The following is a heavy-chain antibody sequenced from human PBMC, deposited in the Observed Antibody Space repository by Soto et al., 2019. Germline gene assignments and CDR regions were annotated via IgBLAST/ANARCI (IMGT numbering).Heavy chain of an antibody. CDR2: IYHSGST. D-gene: IGHD2-8*01. CDR1: GYSISSGYY. Sequence: SETLSLTCAVSGYSISSGYYWGWTRQPPGKGLEWIGSIYHSGSTYYNPSLKSRVTISVDTSKNQFSLKLSSVTAADTAVYYCAREAAGVYAMEGAFDIWGQGTMVTVSS. V-gene: IGHV4-38-2*02. CDR3: AREAAGVYAMEGAFDI. J-gene: IGHJ3*02.